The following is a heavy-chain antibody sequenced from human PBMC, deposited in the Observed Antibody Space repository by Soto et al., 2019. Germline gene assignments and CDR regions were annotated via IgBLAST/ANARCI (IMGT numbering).Heavy chain of an antibody. J-gene: IGHJ6*02. CDR1: GGSISSYY. V-gene: IGHV4-59*01. Sequence: SQTLSLTCTVSGGSISSYYWSWIRQPPGKGLEWIGYIYYSGSTNYNPSLKSRVTISVDTSKNQFSLKLSSVTAADTAVYYCARVAVFGYYDFWSGSYGMDVWGQGNTVTVSS. CDR3: ARVAVFGYYDFWSGSYGMDV. CDR2: IYYSGST. D-gene: IGHD3-3*01.